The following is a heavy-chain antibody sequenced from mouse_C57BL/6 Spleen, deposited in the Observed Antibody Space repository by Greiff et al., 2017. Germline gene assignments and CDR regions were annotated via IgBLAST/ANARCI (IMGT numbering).Heavy chain of an antibody. D-gene: IGHD2-3*01. Sequence: VQLQQSGPELVKPGASVKISCKASGYAFSSSWMNWVKQRPGQGLEWIGRIYPGDGDTNYNGKFKGKATLTADKSSSTAYMQLSSLTSEDSAVYFGERGDDGYPYYAMDYWGQGTSVTVSS. V-gene: IGHV1-82*01. J-gene: IGHJ4*01. CDR3: ERGDDGYPYYAMDY. CDR1: GYAFSSSW. CDR2: IYPGDGDT.